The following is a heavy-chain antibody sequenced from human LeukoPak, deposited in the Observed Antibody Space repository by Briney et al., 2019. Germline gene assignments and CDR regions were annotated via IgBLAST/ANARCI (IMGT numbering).Heavy chain of an antibody. J-gene: IGHJ4*02. CDR3: AKDINYDSSGFDY. V-gene: IGHV3-7*03. Sequence: GGSLRLSCAASGFTFSSYWMSWVRQAPGKGLEWVANIKQDGSEKYYVDSVKGRFTISRDNAKNSLYLQMNSLRAGDTALYYCAKDINYDSSGFDYWGQGTLVTVSS. CDR2: IKQDGSEK. D-gene: IGHD3-22*01. CDR1: GFTFSSYW.